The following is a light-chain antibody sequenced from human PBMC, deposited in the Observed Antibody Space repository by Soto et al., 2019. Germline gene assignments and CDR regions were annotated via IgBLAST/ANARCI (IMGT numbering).Light chain of an antibody. CDR3: NSYTSSSTYV. CDR2: DVS. J-gene: IGLJ1*01. V-gene: IGLV2-14*03. CDR1: SSDVGNYNY. Sequence: QSVLTQPASVSGSPGQSIAISCTGTSSDVGNYNYVSWYQQHPGKAPKLMIYDVSNRPSGVSNRFSGSKSGNTASLTISGLQPEDEADYYCNSYTSSSTYVFGTGTQLTVL.